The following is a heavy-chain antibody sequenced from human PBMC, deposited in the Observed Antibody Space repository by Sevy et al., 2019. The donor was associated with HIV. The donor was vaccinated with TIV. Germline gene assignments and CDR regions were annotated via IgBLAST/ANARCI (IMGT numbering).Heavy chain of an antibody. D-gene: IGHD3-22*01. Sequence: SETLSLTCTVSGGSISGHFWSWIRQPPGKGLEWIAYIYDSGSTNYNASLRGRVTISVDTSKNQFSLGLSSVTAVDTSMYYCARGAATDYYDTSGFSPSLDQWGQGILVTVSS. CDR1: GGSISGHF. CDR3: ARGAATDYYDTSGFSPSLDQ. J-gene: IGHJ4*02. V-gene: IGHV4-59*11. CDR2: IYDSGST.